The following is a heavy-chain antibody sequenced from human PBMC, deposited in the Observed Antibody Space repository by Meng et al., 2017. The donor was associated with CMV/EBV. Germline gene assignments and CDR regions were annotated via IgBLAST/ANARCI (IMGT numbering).Heavy chain of an antibody. V-gene: IGHV3-30-3*01. CDR1: GFTFSSYA. Sequence: GGSLRLSCAASGFTFSSYAMHWVRQAPGKGLEWVAVISYDGSNKYYADSVKGRFTISRDNSKNTLYLQMNSLRAEDTAVYYCARVTASSRTGSYYNGNYWGQGTLVTVSS. CDR3: ARVTASSRTGSYYNGNY. CDR2: ISYDGSNK. D-gene: IGHD3-10*01. J-gene: IGHJ4*02.